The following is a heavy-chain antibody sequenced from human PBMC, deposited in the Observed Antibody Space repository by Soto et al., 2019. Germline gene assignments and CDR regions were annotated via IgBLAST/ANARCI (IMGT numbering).Heavy chain of an antibody. Sequence: GGSLRLSCAASGFTFSSYSMNWVRQAPGKGLEWVSSISSSSSYIYYADSVKGRFTISRDNAKNSLYLQMNSLRAEDAAVYYCAREITPAAYNWYDGDDAFDIWGQGTMVTVSS. J-gene: IGHJ3*02. CDR3: AREITPAAYNWYDGDDAFDI. CDR1: GFTFSSYS. D-gene: IGHD1-20*01. V-gene: IGHV3-21*01. CDR2: ISSSSSYI.